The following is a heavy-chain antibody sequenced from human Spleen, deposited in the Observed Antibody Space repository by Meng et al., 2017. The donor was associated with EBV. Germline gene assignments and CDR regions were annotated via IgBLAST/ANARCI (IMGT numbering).Heavy chain of an antibody. CDR2: LISMLGAP. CDR3: ASESGRGYTPDY. CDR1: GCTRNSDA. Sequence: VQLVQFGAEVKRHGSAGKVSCKTSGCTRNSDAISWVRQAPGQGLEWMGGLISMLGAPNYAQKFHGRVSITADESTSTHYMDLSSLRSEDTAVYYCASESGRGYTPDYWGQGTLVTVSS. D-gene: IGHD3-10*01. J-gene: IGHJ4*02. V-gene: IGHV1-69*01.